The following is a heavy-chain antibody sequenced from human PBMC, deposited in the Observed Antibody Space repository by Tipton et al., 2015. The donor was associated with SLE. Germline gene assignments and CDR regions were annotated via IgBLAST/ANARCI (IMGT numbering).Heavy chain of an antibody. D-gene: IGHD1-26*01. CDR1: GGSISSSSYY. J-gene: IGHJ3*02. Sequence: TLSLTCTVSGGSISSSSYYWGWIRQPPGKGPEWIGSIYYSGSTYYNPSLKSRVTISVDTSKNQFSLKLSSVTAADTAVYYCARHPYSGSYLDAFDIWGQGTMVTVSS. V-gene: IGHV4-39*07. CDR3: ARHPYSGSYLDAFDI. CDR2: IYYSGST.